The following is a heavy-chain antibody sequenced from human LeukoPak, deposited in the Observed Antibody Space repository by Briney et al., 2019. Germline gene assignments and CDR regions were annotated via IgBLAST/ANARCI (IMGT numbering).Heavy chain of an antibody. Sequence: ASVKVSCKASGYTFTGYGISWVRQAPGQGLEWMGWISAYNGDTNYAQKLQGRVTMTTDTSTSTAYMELRSLRSDDTAVYYCARDQQYYYDSSGYNWDYYYMDVWGRGTTVTVSS. CDR3: ARDQQYYYDSSGYNWDYYYMDV. CDR2: ISAYNGDT. J-gene: IGHJ6*03. V-gene: IGHV1-18*01. D-gene: IGHD3-22*01. CDR1: GYTFTGYG.